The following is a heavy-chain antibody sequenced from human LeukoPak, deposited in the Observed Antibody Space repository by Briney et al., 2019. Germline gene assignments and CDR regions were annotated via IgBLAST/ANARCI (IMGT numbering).Heavy chain of an antibody. CDR2: INSNGGST. J-gene: IGHJ4*02. CDR1: GYTFINYY. Sequence: ASVKVSCKASGYTFINYYLYWVRQAPGQGLEWMGIINSNGGSTNYAQKFQGRVTMTRDTSISTAYMELSRLRSDDTAVYYCARVRGSLRLGELSFDYWGQGTLVTVSS. CDR3: ARVRGSLRLGELSFDY. V-gene: IGHV1-46*01. D-gene: IGHD3-16*02.